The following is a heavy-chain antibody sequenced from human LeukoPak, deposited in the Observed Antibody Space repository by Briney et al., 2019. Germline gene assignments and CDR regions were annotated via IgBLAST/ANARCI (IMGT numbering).Heavy chain of an antibody. CDR3: TRGYYYDTTGYYPGGDY. D-gene: IGHD3-22*01. CDR2: INPSGGAT. J-gene: IGHJ4*02. V-gene: IGHV1-46*01. CDR1: GYTFTSYF. Sequence: ASVKVSCKASGYTFTSYFIYWVRQAPGQGLEWVGIINPSGGATTCGEKFQGRVTLTRDTSTSTIYMELRSLRSDDTAVYYCTRGYYYDTTGYYPGGDYWGQGTLVTVSS.